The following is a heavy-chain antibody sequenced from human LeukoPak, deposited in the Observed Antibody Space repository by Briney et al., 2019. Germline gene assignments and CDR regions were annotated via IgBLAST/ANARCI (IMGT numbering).Heavy chain of an antibody. CDR1: GGSFSGYY. CDR3: ARGLKRIYSSGWMSYYYYGMDV. CDR2: INHSGST. D-gene: IGHD6-19*01. V-gene: IGHV4-34*01. J-gene: IGHJ6*02. Sequence: SETLSLTCAVYGGSFSGYYWSWIRQPPGKGLEWIGEINHSGSTNYNPSLKSRVTISVDTSKNQFSLKLSSVTAADTAVYYCARGLKRIYSSGWMSYYYYGMDVWGQGTTVTVSS.